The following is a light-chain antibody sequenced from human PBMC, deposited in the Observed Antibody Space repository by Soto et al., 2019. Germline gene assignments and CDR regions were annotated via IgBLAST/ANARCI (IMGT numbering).Light chain of an antibody. J-gene: IGKJ5*01. CDR1: QSVSSN. CDR2: VAS. V-gene: IGKV3-15*01. Sequence: EIVLTQSPATLSVSPGERATLSCRASQSVSSNLAWYQQKPGQAPRLLIYVASTRATGVPARFTAGGSGTEFTLTIARLEPEDFAVYYCQEYDGAPITFGLGTRLEIK. CDR3: QEYDGAPIT.